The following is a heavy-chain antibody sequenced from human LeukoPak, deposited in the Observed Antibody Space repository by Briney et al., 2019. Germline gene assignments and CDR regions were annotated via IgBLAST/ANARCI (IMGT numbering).Heavy chain of an antibody. V-gene: IGHV1-3*01. D-gene: IGHD3-3*01. CDR1: GYTFTNYA. J-gene: IGHJ4*02. CDR2: INAGNGDT. Sequence: ASVKVSCKASGYTFTNYAVNWLRQAPGQRLEWMGWINAGNGDTKFSQNYQARVTITRDASASTAYMELSSLTSEDTAVYFCARGLWSAHRREYYFESWGQGTLVTVSS. CDR3: ARGLWSAHRREYYFES.